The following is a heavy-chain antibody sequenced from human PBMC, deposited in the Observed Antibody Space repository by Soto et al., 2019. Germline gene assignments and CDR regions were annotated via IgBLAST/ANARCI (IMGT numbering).Heavy chain of an antibody. D-gene: IGHD4-17*01. V-gene: IGHV4-30-2*01. CDR3: ARGMTTVTTFDY. CDR2: IYHSGST. Sequence: QLQLQESGSGLVKPSQTLSLTCAGSGGSISSGGYSWSWIRQPPGKGLEWIGYIYHSGSTYYNPSRKSRVTISVDRSKNQVSLKLSAVTAADTAVYYCARGMTTVTTFDYWGQGTLVTVSS. J-gene: IGHJ4*02. CDR1: GGSISSGGYS.